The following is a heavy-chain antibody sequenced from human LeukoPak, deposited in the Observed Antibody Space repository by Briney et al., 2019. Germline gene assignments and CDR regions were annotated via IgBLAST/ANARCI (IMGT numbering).Heavy chain of an antibody. Sequence: PSETLSLTCTVSGASVSSYYWSWIRQPPGKKLESIGYFSYSGNTNYNPSLQSRVTISVDTSKNQFSLRLNSVTAADTAVYYCARHKGNSYGPWDDWGQGTLVIVSS. CDR2: FSYSGNT. V-gene: IGHV4-59*08. CDR1: GASVSSYY. CDR3: ARHKGNSYGPWDD. J-gene: IGHJ4*02. D-gene: IGHD3-10*01.